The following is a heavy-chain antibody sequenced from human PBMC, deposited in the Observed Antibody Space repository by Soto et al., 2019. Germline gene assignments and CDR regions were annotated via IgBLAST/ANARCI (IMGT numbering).Heavy chain of an antibody. J-gene: IGHJ4*02. V-gene: IGHV3-48*01. Sequence: GALRLSCAASGVTFSSYSMNWVRQAPGKGLEWVSYISSSSSTIYYADSVKGRVTMARDNAKNSLDLQMNSLRAEDTAVYYCARVSTIFGVALDYWGQGSLVTVS. D-gene: IGHD3-3*01. CDR2: ISSSSSTI. CDR1: GVTFSSYS. CDR3: ARVSTIFGVALDY.